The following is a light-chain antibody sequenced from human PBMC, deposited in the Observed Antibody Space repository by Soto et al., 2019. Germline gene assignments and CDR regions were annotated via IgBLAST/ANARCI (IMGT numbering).Light chain of an antibody. V-gene: IGKV3-20*01. CDR3: HRYGSSPYT. J-gene: IGKJ2*01. CDR1: QSVSSSY. Sequence: EIVLTQSPGTLSLSPGERATLSCRASQSVSSSYLAWYQQKPGQAPRLLIYGASSRATGIPDRFSGSGSGTDFTLNISSLETEDVAVYYCHRYGSSPYTFGQGTKLEIK. CDR2: GAS.